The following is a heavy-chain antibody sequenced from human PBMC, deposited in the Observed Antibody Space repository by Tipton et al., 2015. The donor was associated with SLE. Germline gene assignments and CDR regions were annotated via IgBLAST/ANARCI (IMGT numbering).Heavy chain of an antibody. V-gene: IGHV4-34*01. CDR3: ARGGDLDY. CDR1: GGSFSGYY. J-gene: IGHJ4*02. D-gene: IGHD3-10*01. Sequence: GSLRLSCAVYGGSFSGYYWSWIRQPPGKGLEWIGEINHSGSTNYNPSLKSRVTISVDTSKNQFSLKLSSVTAADTAVYYCARGGDLDYWGQGTLATVSS. CDR2: INHSGST.